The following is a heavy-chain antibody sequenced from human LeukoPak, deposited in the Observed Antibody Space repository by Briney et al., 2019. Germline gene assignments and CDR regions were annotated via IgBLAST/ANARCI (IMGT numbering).Heavy chain of an antibody. D-gene: IGHD5-24*01. J-gene: IGHJ6*03. Sequence: SVKVSCKASGYTFTTYAMNWVRQAPGQGLEWMGGIIPISGTTNYAQRFRGRVTITGDKSTSTAYLELSGLRSEDTAVYYCARVRGEGYKLYYYDYFMDVWGIGTPVTVSS. CDR3: ARVRGEGYKLYYYDYFMDV. V-gene: IGHV1-69*06. CDR2: IIPISGTT. CDR1: GYTFTTYA.